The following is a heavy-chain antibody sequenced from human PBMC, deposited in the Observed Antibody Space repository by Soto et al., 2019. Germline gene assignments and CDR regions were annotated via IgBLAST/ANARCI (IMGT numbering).Heavy chain of an antibody. D-gene: IGHD6-6*01. V-gene: IGHV4-59*01. CDR3: ARVLSSSMDWYFNY. Sequence: PSETLSLTCTVSAGSISSYYWSWIRQPPGKGLEWIGYIYYSGSTNYNPSLKSRVTISVETSKNQFSLKLSSVTAADTAVYYCARVLSSSMDWYFNYWGQGTLVTVSS. CDR2: IYYSGST. J-gene: IGHJ4*02. CDR1: AGSISSYY.